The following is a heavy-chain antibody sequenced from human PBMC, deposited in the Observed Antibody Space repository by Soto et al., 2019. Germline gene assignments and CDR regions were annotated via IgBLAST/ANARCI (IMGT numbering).Heavy chain of an antibody. Sequence: PGGSLRLSCAASGFTFSSYSINWVRQAPGKGLDWVSSISGSGAYMYYADSVQGRFTISRDNAKNSLYLQMSSLRAEDTAVYYCARVKWVRGVVVSYSDYWGQGTLVTVSS. CDR3: ARVKWVRGVVVSYSDY. CDR1: GFTFSSYS. CDR2: ISGSGAYM. J-gene: IGHJ4*02. D-gene: IGHD3-10*01. V-gene: IGHV3-21*01.